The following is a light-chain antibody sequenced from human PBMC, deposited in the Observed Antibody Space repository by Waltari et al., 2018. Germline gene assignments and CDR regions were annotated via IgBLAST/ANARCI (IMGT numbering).Light chain of an antibody. J-gene: IGLJ1*01. CDR1: ALPKQF. CDR2: KDT. CDR3: ATWEGSQRV. Sequence: SYELTQPPSVSVSPGQTATITCSGDALPKQFAFWYQQKPGQAPVLVTYKDTERPSGIPDRFSGSKSGTSASLAISGLQSDDEADYYCATWEGSQRVFGTGTKVTVL. V-gene: IGLV3-25*02.